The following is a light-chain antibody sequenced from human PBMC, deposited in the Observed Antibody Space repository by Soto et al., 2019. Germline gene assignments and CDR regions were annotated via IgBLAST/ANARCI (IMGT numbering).Light chain of an antibody. Sequence: QSVLTQPASVSGSPGQSIAISCTGTSSDVGAYNYVSWYQQHPGKAPKLMIFDVTNRPSGVSDRFSGSKSGNTASLTISGLQADDDADYYGSSYASSSTYVFGTGTKLTVL. CDR2: DVT. CDR1: SSDVGAYNY. CDR3: SSYASSSTYV. J-gene: IGLJ1*01. V-gene: IGLV2-14*03.